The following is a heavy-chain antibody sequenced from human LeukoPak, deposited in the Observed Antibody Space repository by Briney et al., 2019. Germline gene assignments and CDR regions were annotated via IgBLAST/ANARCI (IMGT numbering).Heavy chain of an antibody. V-gene: IGHV3-30*02. J-gene: IGHJ4*02. CDR3: ANQYLDY. CDR1: GFTLSSYG. Sequence: PGGSLRLSGAASGFTLSSYGMHWVRQAPGKGLEWVAFIQSDGNNKYYADSLKGRFTISRDTSKNTLYLQMNSLRAEDTAVYYCANQYLDYWGQGTRVTVSS. CDR2: IQSDGNNK.